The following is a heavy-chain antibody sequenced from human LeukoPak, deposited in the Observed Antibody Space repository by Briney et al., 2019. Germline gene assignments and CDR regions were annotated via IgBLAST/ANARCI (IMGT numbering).Heavy chain of an antibody. J-gene: IGHJ4*02. Sequence: GASVKVSCKASGYTFTSYYMHWVRQAPGQGLEWMGIINPSGDSTIYAQKFQGRVTMTRDTSTSTVYMELSSLRSEDTAVYYCASLIVVDNPKPRYYFDYWGQGTLVTVSS. V-gene: IGHV1-46*01. CDR3: ASLIVVDNPKPRYYFDY. CDR2: INPSGDST. D-gene: IGHD3-22*01. CDR1: GYTFTSYY.